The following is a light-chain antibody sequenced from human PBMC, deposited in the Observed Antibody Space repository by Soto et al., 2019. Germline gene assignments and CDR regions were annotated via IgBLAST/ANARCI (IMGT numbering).Light chain of an antibody. J-gene: IGLJ2*01. Sequence: QSALTQPASVSGSPGQSITISCTGTSSDVGSYNLVSWYQQHPGKAPKLMIYEGSKRPSGVSNRFSGSKSGNTASLTISGLQAEDEADYYLCSYAGSIYVVFGGGTKVTVL. CDR3: CSYAGSIYVV. V-gene: IGLV2-23*01. CDR2: EGS. CDR1: SSDVGSYNL.